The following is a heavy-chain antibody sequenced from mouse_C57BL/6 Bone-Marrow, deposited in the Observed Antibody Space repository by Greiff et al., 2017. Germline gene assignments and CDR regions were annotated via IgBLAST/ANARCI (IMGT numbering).Heavy chain of an antibody. D-gene: IGHD2-1*01. Sequence: QVQLQQSGPELVKPGASVKISCKASGYTFTDYYINWVKQRPGQGLEWIGWIYPGNGNTKYNEKFKGKATLTVDTSSSTAYMQLSSLTSEDSAVYFCARGGIYYGNYIYAMDYWGQGTSVTVSS. CDR2: IYPGNGNT. CDR1: GYTFTDYY. V-gene: IGHV1-84*01. J-gene: IGHJ4*01. CDR3: ARGGIYYGNYIYAMDY.